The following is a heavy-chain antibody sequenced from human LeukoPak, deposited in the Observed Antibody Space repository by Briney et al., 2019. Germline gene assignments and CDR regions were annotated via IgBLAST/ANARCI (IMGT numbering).Heavy chain of an antibody. D-gene: IGHD3-22*01. J-gene: IGHJ4*02. CDR2: IIPIFGTA. Sequence: SVKVSCKASGGTFSSYAISWVRQAPGQGLEWMGRIIPIFGTANYAQKFQGRVTITADESTSTAYMELSSLRSEDTAVYYCARDTLPYYYDSSGYSWGQGTLVTVSS. CDR3: ARDTLPYYYDSSGYS. CDR1: GGTFSSYA. V-gene: IGHV1-69*13.